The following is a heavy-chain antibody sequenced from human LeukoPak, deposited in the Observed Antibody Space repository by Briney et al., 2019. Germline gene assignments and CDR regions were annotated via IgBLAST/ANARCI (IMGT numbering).Heavy chain of an antibody. J-gene: IGHJ3*02. CDR1: GFAFSAYA. D-gene: IGHD4-17*01. CDR2: IRGGGGSA. Sequence: GGSLRLSCTASGFAFSAYAMKMARQAPGKRPEWVSAIRGGGGSAFYADSVKGRFTISRDNSKYTLFLQMNSLRAEDTAVYYCARDPNGDYIGAFDMWGPGTMVTVSS. V-gene: IGHV3-23*01. CDR3: ARDPNGDYIGAFDM.